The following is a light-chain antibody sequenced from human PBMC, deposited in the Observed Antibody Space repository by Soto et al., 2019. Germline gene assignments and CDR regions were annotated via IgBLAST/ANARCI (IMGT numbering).Light chain of an antibody. CDR1: QSLTGR. V-gene: IGKV1-5*01. Sequence: DIQMTQSPSTLSASIGDRVTLTCRARQSLTGRLAWYQEKPGIPPKLLIYDVSVLESGVPSRFRGSESGTDFALTVRSLRPDDCATFCCQEYKVYPCTLGQGTRLDI. J-gene: IGKJ2*02. CDR3: QEYKVYPCT. CDR2: DVS.